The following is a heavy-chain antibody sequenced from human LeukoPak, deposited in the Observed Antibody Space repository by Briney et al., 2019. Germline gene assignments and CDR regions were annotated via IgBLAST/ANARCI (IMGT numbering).Heavy chain of an antibody. CDR2: IIPILGIA. CDR3: ARVNVDTAMALDY. J-gene: IGHJ4*02. CDR1: GGTCSSYA. D-gene: IGHD5-18*01. Sequence: SVKVSCKASGGTCSSYAISWVRQAPGHGLEWMGRIIPILGIANYAQKFQGRVTITADKSTSTAYMELSSLRSEDTAVYYCARVNVDTAMALDYWGQGTLVTVSS. V-gene: IGHV1-69*04.